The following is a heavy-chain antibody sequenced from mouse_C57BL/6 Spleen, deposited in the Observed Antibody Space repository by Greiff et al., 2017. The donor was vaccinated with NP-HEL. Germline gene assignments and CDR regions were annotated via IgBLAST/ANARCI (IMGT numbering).Heavy chain of an antibody. D-gene: IGHD1-1*02. Sequence: QVQLKESGPGLVAPSQSLSITCTVSGFSLTSYGVHGVRQTPGKGLEWLVVIWRDGSTTYNSALKSRLRISKDNSKSQVCIKMTRLQTDNTAMYYCARHGGGGWYFGVWGTGTTVTVYS. CDR2: IWRDGST. CDR3: ARHGGGGWYFGV. CDR1: GFSLTSYG. V-gene: IGHV2-6-1*01. J-gene: IGHJ1*03.